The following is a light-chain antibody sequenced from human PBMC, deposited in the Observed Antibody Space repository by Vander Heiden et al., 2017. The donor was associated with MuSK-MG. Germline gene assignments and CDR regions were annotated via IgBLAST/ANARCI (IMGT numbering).Light chain of an antibody. V-gene: IGLV1-40*01. J-gene: IGLJ3*02. CDR1: SSNIGAGYD. CDR3: QSYDSSLSGSRV. Sequence: QSVLTQPPSVSGTPGQRVTLSCTWSSSNIGAGYDVNWYQQLPGTAPKLLIYGNRNRPSGVPDRVSGSKSGTSASLAITGLQAEDEADYYCQSYDSSLSGSRVFGGGTKLTVL. CDR2: GNR.